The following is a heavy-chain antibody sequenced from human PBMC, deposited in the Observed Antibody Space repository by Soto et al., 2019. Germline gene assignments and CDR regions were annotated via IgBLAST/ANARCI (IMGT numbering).Heavy chain of an antibody. V-gene: IGHV1-3*01. CDR1: GYTFTSYA. Sequence: ASVKVSCKASGYTFTSYAMHWVRQAPGQRLEWMGWINAGNGNTKYSQKFQGRVTITRDTSARTAYMELSSLRSEDTAVYYCASGYDFWSGGAYMDVWGKGTTVTVSS. J-gene: IGHJ6*03. CDR2: INAGNGNT. D-gene: IGHD3-3*01. CDR3: ASGYDFWSGGAYMDV.